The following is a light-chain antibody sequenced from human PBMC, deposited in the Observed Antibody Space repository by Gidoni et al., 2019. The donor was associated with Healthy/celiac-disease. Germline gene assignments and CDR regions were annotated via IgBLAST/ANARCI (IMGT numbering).Light chain of an antibody. CDR3: QQYGSSPLT. CDR1: QSVSSSY. J-gene: IGKJ3*01. Sequence: DIVLTQSPGTLSLSPGERATLSCRASQSVSSSYLAWYQQKPGQATRLLIYGASSRDTGIPDRFSGSGSGTDFTLTISRLEPEDFAVYYCQQYGSSPLTFGPGTKVDIK. V-gene: IGKV3-20*01. CDR2: GAS.